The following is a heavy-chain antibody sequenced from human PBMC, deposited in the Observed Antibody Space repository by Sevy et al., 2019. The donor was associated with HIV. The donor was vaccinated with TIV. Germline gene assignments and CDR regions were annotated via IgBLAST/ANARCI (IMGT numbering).Heavy chain of an antibody. V-gene: IGHV3-53*03. CDR3: ATTSTPLYYYALDV. CDR1: EFTVSSKY. CDR2: IYSGGNT. Sequence: GGSLRLSCAASEFTVSSKYMSWVRQAPGKGLEWVSVIYSGGNTYYEASVKGRFTISRDISKNTLYLQMNSLRAEDTAIYYCATTSTPLYYYALDVWGQGTTVTVSS. J-gene: IGHJ6*02. D-gene: IGHD2-15*01.